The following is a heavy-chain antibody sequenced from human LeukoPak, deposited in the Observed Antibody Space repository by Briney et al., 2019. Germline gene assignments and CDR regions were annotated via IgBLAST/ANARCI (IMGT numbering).Heavy chain of an antibody. V-gene: IGHV1-18*01. CDR3: ARDPTISITGTLDAFDI. D-gene: IGHD1-7*01. CDR2: ISAYNGNT. J-gene: IGHJ3*02. Sequence: ASVKVSCKASGYTFTTYDINWVRQAPGQGLEWMGWISAYNGNTNYAQKLQGRVTMTTDTSTNTAYMELRSLRSDDTAVYYCARDPTISITGTLDAFDIWGQGTMVTVSS. CDR1: GYTFTTYD.